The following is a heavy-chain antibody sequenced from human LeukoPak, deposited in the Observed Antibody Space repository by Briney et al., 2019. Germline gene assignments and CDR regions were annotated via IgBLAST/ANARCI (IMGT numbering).Heavy chain of an antibody. J-gene: IGHJ4*02. CDR3: ARDAYYGSGSYPY. V-gene: IGHV1-2*02. Sequence: ASVKVSCKASGYTFTSYFMHWVRQAPGQGLEWMGWINPDSGGTNYAQKFQGRVTMTRDTSISTAYMELSRLRSDDTAVYYCARDAYYGSGSYPYWGQGTLVTVSS. CDR2: INPDSGGT. CDR1: GYTFTSYF. D-gene: IGHD3-10*01.